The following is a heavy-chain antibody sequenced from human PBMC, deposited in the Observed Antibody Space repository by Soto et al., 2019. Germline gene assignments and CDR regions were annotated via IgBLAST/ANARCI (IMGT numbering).Heavy chain of an antibody. V-gene: IGHV3-53*01. CDR1: GFTVNSNY. Sequence: EVQLVESGGGLIQPGGSLRLSCAVSGFTVNSNYMSWVRQAPGKGLEWVSVIYSGGTTYYADSVKGRFTISRDKSKNTLYLQMNSLRAEDTAVYYGARDLNYLDYWGQGTMVTVSS. CDR2: IYSGGTT. D-gene: IGHD1-1*01. J-gene: IGHJ4*02. CDR3: ARDLNYLDY.